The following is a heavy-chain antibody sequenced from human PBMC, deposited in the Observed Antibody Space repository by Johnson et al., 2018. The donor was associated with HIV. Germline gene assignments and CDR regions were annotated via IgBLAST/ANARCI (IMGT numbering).Heavy chain of an antibody. CDR1: GFTVSTYY. Sequence: VQLVESGGGVVQPGRSLRLSCAASGFTVSTYYMTWVRQASGKGLELVSLLYSSGKTYYADSFKGRFTISRDDAKNSLYLQMNSLRAEDTAVYYCARARAYSGYDDAFDIWGQGTMVTVSS. CDR3: ARARAYSGYDDAFDI. CDR2: LYSSGKT. V-gene: IGHV3-53*01. D-gene: IGHD5-12*01. J-gene: IGHJ3*02.